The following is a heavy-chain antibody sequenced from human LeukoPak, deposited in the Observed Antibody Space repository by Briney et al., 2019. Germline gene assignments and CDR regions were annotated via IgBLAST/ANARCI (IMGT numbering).Heavy chain of an antibody. V-gene: IGHV1-8*03. CDR3: ARTYTRTNWFDP. CDR2: MNPNSGNT. J-gene: IGHJ5*02. D-gene: IGHD2-2*01. CDR1: GYTFTSYD. Sequence: ASVKVSCKASGYTFTSYDINWVRQATGQGLEWMGWMNPNSGNTGYAQKFQGRVTITRNTSISTAYMELSSMRSEDTAVYYCARTYTRTNWFDPWGQGTLVTVSS.